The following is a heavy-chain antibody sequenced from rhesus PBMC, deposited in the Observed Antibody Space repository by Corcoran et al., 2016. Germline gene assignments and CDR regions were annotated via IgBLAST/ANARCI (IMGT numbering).Heavy chain of an antibody. CDR3: ARWGYRNSLDV. CDR1: GGSISRNY. V-gene: IGHV4-147*01. CDR2: IYGDSGSN. Sequence: QVQLQESGPGLVKPSETLSLTCAVSGGSISRNYWSWIRRSPGKGLEWIGYIYGDSGSNSYNPPLKSRVTISTDTSKNQFSLKLSSVTAADTAVYYCARWGYRNSLDVWGRGVLVTVSS. J-gene: IGHJ5-2*02. D-gene: IGHD5-42*01.